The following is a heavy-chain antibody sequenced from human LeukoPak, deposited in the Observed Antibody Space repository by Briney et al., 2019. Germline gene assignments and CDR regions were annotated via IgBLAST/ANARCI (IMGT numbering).Heavy chain of an antibody. D-gene: IGHD6-6*01. V-gene: IGHV1-2*02. CDR1: GYTFTGYY. Sequence: EASVKVSCKASGYTFTGYYMHWVRQAPGQGLEWMEWINPNGGGTNYAQKFQGRGTMTRDTSISTAYMELSRLRSDDTAVYYCARDSTGIAAPRDNWFDPWGQGTLVTVSS. CDR3: ARDSTGIAAPRDNWFDP. CDR2: INPNGGGT. J-gene: IGHJ5*02.